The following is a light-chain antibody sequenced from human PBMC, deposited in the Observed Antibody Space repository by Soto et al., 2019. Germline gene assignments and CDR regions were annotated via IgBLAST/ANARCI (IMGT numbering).Light chain of an antibody. J-gene: IGKJ2*01. V-gene: IGKV3-15*01. CDR3: QQYNNWPPDT. Sequence: EIVMTQSPATLSVSPGERATLSCRASQSVNSNLAWYQQKPGQAPRLLIYGASTRVAGIPARFSGSGSGTEFSLTIRSLQSEDFAVYYCQQYNNWPPDTFGQGTKLEIK. CDR2: GAS. CDR1: QSVNSN.